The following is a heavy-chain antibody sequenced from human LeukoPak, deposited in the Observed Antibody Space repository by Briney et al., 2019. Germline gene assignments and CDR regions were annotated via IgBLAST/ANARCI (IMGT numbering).Heavy chain of an antibody. CDR1: GYTFTSYD. V-gene: IGHV1-8*01. D-gene: IGHD3-3*01. CDR2: MNPNSGNT. CDR3: AKSGVWSGNWYYWYLDL. J-gene: IGHJ2*01. Sequence: GGSVKVSCKASGYTFTSYDINWVRQATGQGLEWMGWMNPNSGNTGYAQKFQGRVTMTRNTSISTAYMELSSLRVEDTAIYYCAKSGVWSGNWYYWYLDLWGRGTLVTVSS.